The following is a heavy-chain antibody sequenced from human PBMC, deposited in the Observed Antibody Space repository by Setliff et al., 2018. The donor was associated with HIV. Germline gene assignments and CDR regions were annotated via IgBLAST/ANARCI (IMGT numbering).Heavy chain of an antibody. Sequence: ASVKVSCKASGYTFTSYDINWVRQATGQGLEWMGWMNPNSGNTGYAQRFQGRVTISADGSTSSAYMELNSLRSEDTAVYYCARARNKWGTFDYWGQGTLVTVSS. D-gene: IGHD1-26*01. CDR2: MNPNSGNT. V-gene: IGHV1-8*03. CDR1: GYTFTSYD. CDR3: ARARNKWGTFDY. J-gene: IGHJ4*01.